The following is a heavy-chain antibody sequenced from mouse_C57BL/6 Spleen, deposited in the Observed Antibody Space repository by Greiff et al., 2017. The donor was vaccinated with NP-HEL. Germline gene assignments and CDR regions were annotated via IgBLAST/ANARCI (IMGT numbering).Heavy chain of an antibody. Sequence: EVQLQQSGAELVRPGASVKLSCTASGFNIKDDYMHWVKQRPEQGLEWIGWIDPENGDTEYASKFQGKATITADTSSNTAYLQLSSLTSEDTAVYYCTTERGNCDAGFDYWGQGTTLTVSS. J-gene: IGHJ2*01. V-gene: IGHV14-4*01. CDR3: TTERGNCDAGFDY. CDR1: GFNIKDDY. CDR2: IDPENGDT. D-gene: IGHD4-1*01.